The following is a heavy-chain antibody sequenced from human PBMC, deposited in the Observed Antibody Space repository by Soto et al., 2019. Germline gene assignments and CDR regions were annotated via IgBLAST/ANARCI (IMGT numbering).Heavy chain of an antibody. CDR1: GGSFSGYY. CDR2: INHSGST. V-gene: IGHV4-34*01. D-gene: IGHD6-25*01. Sequence: QVQLQQWGAGLLKPSETLSLTCAVYGGSFSGYYWSWIRQPPGKGLEWIGEINHSGSTNYNPSLKSRITLSVDTSKNQFTLKRSSVTAAETAVYYWARGKPAAYYFDYWGQGTLVTVSS. J-gene: IGHJ4*02. CDR3: ARGKPAAYYFDY.